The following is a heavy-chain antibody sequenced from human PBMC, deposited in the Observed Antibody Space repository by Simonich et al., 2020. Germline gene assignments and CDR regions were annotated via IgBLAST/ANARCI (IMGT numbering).Heavy chain of an antibody. D-gene: IGHD4-17*01. CDR2: ISSSGSTI. J-gene: IGHJ4*02. CDR3: ARHYYGDYYFDY. V-gene: IGHV3-48*03. Sequence: EVQLVESGGGLVQPGGSLRLSCAASGFTFSSYEMNWVRQAPGKWLEWVSNISSSGSTIYYAASVKGRFTISRDNAKNSLYLQMNSLRAEDTAVYYCARHYYGDYYFDYWGQGTLVTVSS. CDR1: GFTFSSYE.